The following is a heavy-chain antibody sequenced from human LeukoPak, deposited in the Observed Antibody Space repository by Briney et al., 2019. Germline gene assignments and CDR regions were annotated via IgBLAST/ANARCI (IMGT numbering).Heavy chain of an antibody. J-gene: IGHJ4*02. CDR1: GYSFSSYG. Sequence: ASVKVSCKASGYSFSSYGISWVRQAPGQGLEWMGWISGYNGNTKYAQKFQGRVTMTRDTSTSTVYMELSSLRSEDTAVYYCASNYYDSSGPPTLDYWGQGTLVTVSS. CDR2: ISGYNGNT. CDR3: ASNYYDSSGPPTLDY. V-gene: IGHV1-18*01. D-gene: IGHD3-22*01.